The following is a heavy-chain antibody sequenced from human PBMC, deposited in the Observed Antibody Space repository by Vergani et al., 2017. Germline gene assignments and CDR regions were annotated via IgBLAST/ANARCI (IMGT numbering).Heavy chain of an antibody. V-gene: IGHV3-7*01. CDR3: ARGNSLGSY. CDR1: GFIFSSYW. CDR2: IKEDGSEK. D-gene: IGHD1-7*01. J-gene: IGHJ4*02. Sequence: EVQLVESGGGLVQPGGSLRLSCAASGFIFSSYWMHWVRQAPGKGLEWVAAIKEDGSEKQYVDSVKVRFTISRDNAKKSLYLQMNILRGEDTAVYYCARGNSLGSYWGQGTLVTVSS.